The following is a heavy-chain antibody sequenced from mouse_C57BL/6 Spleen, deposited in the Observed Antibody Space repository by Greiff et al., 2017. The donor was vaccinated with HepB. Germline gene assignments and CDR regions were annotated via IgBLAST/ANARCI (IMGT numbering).Heavy chain of an antibody. CDR2: ISDGGSYT. CDR1: GFTFSSYA. CDR3: ARERRWDMYYFDY. V-gene: IGHV5-4*01. D-gene: IGHD4-1*01. Sequence: DVMLVESGGGLVKPGGSLKLSCAASGFTFSSYAMSWVRQTPEKRLEWVATISDGGSYTYYPDNVKGRFTISRDNAKNNMYLQMSHLKSADTAMYYCARERRWDMYYFDYWGQGTTLTVSS. J-gene: IGHJ2*01.